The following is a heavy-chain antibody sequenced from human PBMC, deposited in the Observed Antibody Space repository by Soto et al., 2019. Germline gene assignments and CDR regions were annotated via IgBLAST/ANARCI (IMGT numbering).Heavy chain of an antibody. Sequence: QVQLVESGGGLVKPGGSLRLSCAASGFTFTDYYMNWIRQAPGKGLEWVSYISSTGTYTNYADSVKGRFTISRDNAKTSLSLQMNGLRAEDTAVYYCASDANYAAIWGQGTLVTVSS. D-gene: IGHD1-7*01. CDR1: GFTFTDYY. V-gene: IGHV3-11*05. CDR3: ASDANYAAI. CDR2: ISSTGTYT. J-gene: IGHJ4*02.